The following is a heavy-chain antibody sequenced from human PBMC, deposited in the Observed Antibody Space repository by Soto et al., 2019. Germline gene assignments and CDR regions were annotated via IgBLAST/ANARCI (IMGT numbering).Heavy chain of an antibody. D-gene: IGHD6-19*01. CDR2: VYYTGST. CDR3: ARSVAVPGAHMDY. J-gene: IGHJ4*02. V-gene: IGHV4-59*01. Sequence: PSETLSLPCSVSGGSISGSYWSWIRQSPGKGLEWLGYVYYTGSTNYSPSLRSRVSISVDTSKNEFSLRLSSVTAADTAVYFCARSVAVPGAHMDYWGQGTQVTVS. CDR1: GGSISGSY.